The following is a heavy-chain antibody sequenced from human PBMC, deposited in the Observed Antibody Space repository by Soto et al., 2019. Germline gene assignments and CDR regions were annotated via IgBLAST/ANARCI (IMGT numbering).Heavy chain of an antibody. CDR2: IYYTGST. Sequence: QVQLQESGPGLVKPSETLSLTCTVSGGSISNYYWSWMRQPPGKGLEWIGYIYYTGSTNYNPSLKSRVTISVDTSENQFSLRLSSVTAADTAIYYCARGRHWQDYWVQGTLVTVSS. CDR3: ARGRHWQDY. CDR1: GGSISNYY. J-gene: IGHJ4*02. V-gene: IGHV4-59*01. D-gene: IGHD1-1*01.